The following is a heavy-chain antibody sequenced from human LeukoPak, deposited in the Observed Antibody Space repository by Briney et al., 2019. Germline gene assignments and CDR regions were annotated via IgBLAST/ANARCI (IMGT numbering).Heavy chain of an antibody. CDR1: GGSISSYY. J-gene: IGHJ4*02. V-gene: IGHV4-4*07. D-gene: IGHD3-10*01. CDR3: ARDTYYYGSGSCRLDY. CDR2: IHTSGST. Sequence: PSETLSLTCTFSGGSISSYYWSWIRQPAGKGLEWIGRIHTSGSTNYNPSLKSRVTMSVDTSKNQFSLKLSSVTAADTAVYYCARDTYYYGSGSCRLDYWGQGTLVTVSS.